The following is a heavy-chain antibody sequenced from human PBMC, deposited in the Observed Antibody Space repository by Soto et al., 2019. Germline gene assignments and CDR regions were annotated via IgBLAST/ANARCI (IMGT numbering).Heavy chain of an antibody. CDR2: VSHDGKKT. J-gene: IGHJ4*02. V-gene: IGHV3-30*18. CDR1: GFTFSDYA. D-gene: IGHD6-19*01. CDR3: AKGGRQWLVTSDFNY. Sequence: VQLVESGGGVVQPGRSLRLSCAASGFTFSDYAMHWVRQAPGKGLGWVAVVSHDGKKTHYADSVKGRFTISRESSKNTVSLEMTSLRAEDTAVYYCAKGGRQWLVTSDFNYWGQGALVTVSS.